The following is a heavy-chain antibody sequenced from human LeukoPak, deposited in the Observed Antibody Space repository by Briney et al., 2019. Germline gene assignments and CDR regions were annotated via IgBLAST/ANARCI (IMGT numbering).Heavy chain of an antibody. J-gene: IGHJ4*02. CDR1: GGSISSSSYY. CDR2: IYYSGST. V-gene: IGHV4-39*01. D-gene: IGHD2-15*01. CDR3: ARAIKDIVVVVAPVYFDY. Sequence: SETLSLTCTVSGGSISSSSYYWGWIRQPPGKGLEWIGSIYYSGSTYYNPSLKSRVTISVDTSKNQFPLKLSSVTAADTAVYYCARAIKDIVVVVAPVYFDYWGQGTLVTVSS.